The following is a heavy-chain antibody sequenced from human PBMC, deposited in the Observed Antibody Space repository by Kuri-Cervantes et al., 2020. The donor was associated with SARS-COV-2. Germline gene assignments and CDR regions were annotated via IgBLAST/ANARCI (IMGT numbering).Heavy chain of an antibody. D-gene: IGHD4-17*01. V-gene: IGHV4-31*03. Sequence: SETLSLTCTVSGGSISGSGYYWSWIRQHPGKGLEWIGYIYYSGSTYYNPSLKSRVTISVDTSKNQFSLKLTSVTAADTAVYYCARVDYAGNYYYYGMDVWGQGTTVTVSS. CDR1: GGSISGSGYY. CDR3: ARVDYAGNYYYYGMDV. J-gene: IGHJ6*02. CDR2: IYYSGST.